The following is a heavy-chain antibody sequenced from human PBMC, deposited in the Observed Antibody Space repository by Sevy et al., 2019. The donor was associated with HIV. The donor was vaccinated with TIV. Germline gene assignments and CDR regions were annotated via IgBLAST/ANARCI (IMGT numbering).Heavy chain of an antibody. Sequence: SGPTLVNPTQTLTLTCTFSGFSLSTSGMCVSWIRQPPGKALEWLALIDWDDDKYYSTSLKTRLTISKDTSKNQVVLTMTNMDPVDTATYYCARMEGGSSTSCYTYGMDVWGQGTTVTVSS. D-gene: IGHD2-2*02. V-gene: IGHV2-70*01. CDR3: ARMEGGSSTSCYTYGMDV. CDR1: GFSLSTSGMC. J-gene: IGHJ6*02. CDR2: IDWDDDK.